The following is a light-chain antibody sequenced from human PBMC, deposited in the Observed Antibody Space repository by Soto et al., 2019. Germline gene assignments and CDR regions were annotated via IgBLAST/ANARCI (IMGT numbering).Light chain of an antibody. CDR3: CSYTGNKVFV. Sequence: LTQPRSLSGSPGQSVTISCTGPTIGAHSFVSWYQDRPDKVPKLLIYDVSQRPSGIPDRFSGSRSANTASLTISGLQADDAAAYYCCSYTGNKVFVFGTGTKVTVL. V-gene: IGLV2-11*01. CDR1: TIGAHSF. J-gene: IGLJ1*01. CDR2: DVS.